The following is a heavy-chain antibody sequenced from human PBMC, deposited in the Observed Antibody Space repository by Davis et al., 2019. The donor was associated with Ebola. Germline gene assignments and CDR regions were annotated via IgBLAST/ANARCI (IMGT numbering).Heavy chain of an antibody. J-gene: IGHJ6*03. CDR1: GDSISSSTYY. CDR2: INYSGNT. D-gene: IGHD3-9*01. CDR3: ARALRYFDWLSRGAPGKNYYMDV. Sequence: PSETLSLTCTVFGDSISSSTYYWAWIRQPPGKGLEWIASINYSGNTYYNPSLKSRVTISVDTSKNQFSLKLSSVTAADTAVYYCARALRYFDWLSRGAPGKNYYMDVWGKGTTVTVSS. V-gene: IGHV4-39*07.